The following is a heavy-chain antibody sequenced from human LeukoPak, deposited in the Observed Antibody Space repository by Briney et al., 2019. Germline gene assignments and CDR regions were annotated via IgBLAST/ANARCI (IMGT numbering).Heavy chain of an antibody. CDR3: ARDMYYDSSGSFDY. Sequence: GGSLRLSCAASGFDVSSHHMVWVRQAPGKGLEWVANIKQDGSEKYYVDSVKGRFTISRDNAKNSLYLQMNSLRAEDTAVYYCARDMYYDSSGSFDYWGQGTLVTVSS. V-gene: IGHV3-7*03. D-gene: IGHD3-22*01. CDR1: GFDVSSHH. J-gene: IGHJ4*02. CDR2: IKQDGSEK.